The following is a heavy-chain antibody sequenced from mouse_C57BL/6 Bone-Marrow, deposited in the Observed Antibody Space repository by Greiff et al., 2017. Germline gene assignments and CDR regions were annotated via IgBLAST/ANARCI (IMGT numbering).Heavy chain of an antibody. CDR1: GYTFPSYW. Sequence: QVQLKQPGAELVRPGSSVKLSCKASGYTFPSYWMQWVKQRPIQGLEWIGNIDPSDSETHYNQKFKDKATLTVDKSSSTAYMQLSSLTSEDSAVYYCARIYYDYEYYWGQGTTLTVSS. J-gene: IGHJ2*01. V-gene: IGHV1-52*01. CDR3: ARIYYDYEYY. D-gene: IGHD2-4*01. CDR2: IDPSDSET.